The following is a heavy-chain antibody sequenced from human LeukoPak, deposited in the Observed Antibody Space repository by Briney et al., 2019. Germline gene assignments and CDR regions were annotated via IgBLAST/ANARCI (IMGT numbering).Heavy chain of an antibody. V-gene: IGHV3-53*01. D-gene: IGHD4-17*01. Sequence: GGSLRLSCAASGFTVSSNYMSWVRQAPGKGLEWVSVIYSGGSTYYADSVKGRFTISRDNSKNTLYLQMNSLRAEDTAVYYCARDPNGDYIGAFDMWGRGTLVTVSS. CDR2: IYSGGST. J-gene: IGHJ3*02. CDR3: ARDPNGDYIGAFDM. CDR1: GFTVSSNY.